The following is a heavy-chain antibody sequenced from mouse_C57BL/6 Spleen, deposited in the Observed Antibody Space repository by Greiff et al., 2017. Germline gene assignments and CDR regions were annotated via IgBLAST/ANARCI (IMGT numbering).Heavy chain of an antibody. V-gene: IGHV1-18*01. D-gene: IGHD1-1*01. Sequence: EVQLQQSGPELVKPGASVKIPCKASGYTFTDYNMDWVKQSHGKSLEWIGDINPNNGGTNYNQKFKGKATLTVDKSSSTAYMELRSLTSEDTAVYYCARSSSYRDWYFDVWGTGTTVTVSS. CDR2: INPNNGGT. CDR1: GYTFTDYN. J-gene: IGHJ1*03. CDR3: ARSSSYRDWYFDV.